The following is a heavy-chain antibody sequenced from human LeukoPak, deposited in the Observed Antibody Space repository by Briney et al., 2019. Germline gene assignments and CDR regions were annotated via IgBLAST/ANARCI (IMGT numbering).Heavy chain of an antibody. J-gene: IGHJ4*02. D-gene: IGHD6-19*01. V-gene: IGHV1-2*02. CDR1: GYTFTGSY. CDR3: AREAAVAGINDY. Sequence: ASVKVSCKASGYTFTGSYMHWVRQAPGQGLEWMGWINPNSGGTNYAQKFQGRVTMTRDTSISTAYMELSRLRSDDTAVYYCAREAAVAGINDYWGQGTLVTVSS. CDR2: INPNSGGT.